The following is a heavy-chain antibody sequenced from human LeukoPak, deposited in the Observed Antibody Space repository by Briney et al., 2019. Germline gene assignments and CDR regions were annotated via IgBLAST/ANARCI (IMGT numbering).Heavy chain of an antibody. CDR2: LFYSGST. D-gene: IGHD3-10*01. Sequence: SETLSLTCTVSGGSISKYYWSWIRQSPGKGLEWIGYLFYSGSTNYNPSLKSRVTISVDTSKNQFSLKLSSVTAADTAVYYCARAWGYYGTHLDIWGQGTMVTVSS. V-gene: IGHV4-59*12. CDR3: ARAWGYYGTHLDI. J-gene: IGHJ3*02. CDR1: GGSISKYY.